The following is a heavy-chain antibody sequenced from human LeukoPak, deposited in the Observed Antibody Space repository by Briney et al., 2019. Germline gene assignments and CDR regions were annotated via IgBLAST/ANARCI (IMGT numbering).Heavy chain of an antibody. V-gene: IGHV4-30-4*08. CDR2: IYYSGST. D-gene: IGHD3-16*02. Sequence: PSQTLSLTCTVSGGSISSGDYYWSWIRQPPGKGLEWIGYIYYSGSTYYNPSLKSRVTISVDTSKNQFSLKLSSVTAADTAVYYCARHRLRLGELSPDWGQGTLVTVSS. CDR1: GGSISSGDYY. CDR3: ARHRLRLGELSPD. J-gene: IGHJ4*02.